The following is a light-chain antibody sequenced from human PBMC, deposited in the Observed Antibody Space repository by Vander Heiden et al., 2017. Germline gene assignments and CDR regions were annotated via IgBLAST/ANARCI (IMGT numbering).Light chain of an antibody. CDR2: DND. V-gene: IGLV1-51*01. CDR1: SSNIGNNY. J-gene: IGLJ2*01. Sequence: QSVLTQPPSVSAAPGQKVTVSCSGSSSNIGNNYVSWYQHFPGTAPKLLIYDNDQRPSGIPDRSSGSTSGTSATLDITGLQTGDEADYYCAAWDDSLRVVLFGGGTKVTVL. CDR3: AAWDDSLRVVL.